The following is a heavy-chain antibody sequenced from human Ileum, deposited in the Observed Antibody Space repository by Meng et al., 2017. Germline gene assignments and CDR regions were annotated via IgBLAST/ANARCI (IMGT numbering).Heavy chain of an antibody. CDR3: ARDHGSLNWFDP. V-gene: IGHV3-11*04. D-gene: IGHD6-25*01. Sequence: SGGGLVKAVGSLRLSCAASGFTFSDYYMTWIRQPPGQGLEWLASVSPTSGSLYFADSVKGRFSISRDNAKNSVSLQMTRLRVEDTAVYYCARDHGSLNWFDPWGQGTLVTVSS. J-gene: IGHJ5*02. CDR2: VSPTSGSL. CDR1: GFTFSDYY.